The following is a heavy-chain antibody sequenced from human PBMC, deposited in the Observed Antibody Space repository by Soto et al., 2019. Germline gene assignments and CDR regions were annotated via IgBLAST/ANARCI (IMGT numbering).Heavy chain of an antibody. CDR1: GFTFSGYW. V-gene: IGHV3-74*01. CDR2: INGDGTST. J-gene: IGHJ5*02. Sequence: EVPLVESGGGLFQPGGSLRLSCAASGFTFSGYWMFWVRQPPGKGLVWVSRINGDGTSTNYADSVKGRFTISRDNAKNTLYLQMNSLRAEDTAVYYCARDPRNLGLDPWGQGTLVTVSS. CDR3: ARDPRNLGLDP. D-gene: IGHD4-4*01.